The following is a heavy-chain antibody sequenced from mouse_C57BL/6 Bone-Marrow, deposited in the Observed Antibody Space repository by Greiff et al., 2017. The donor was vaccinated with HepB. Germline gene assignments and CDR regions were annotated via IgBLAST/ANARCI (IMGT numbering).Heavy chain of an antibody. V-gene: IGHV1-81*01. CDR2: IDPNYGTT. J-gene: IGHJ2*01. D-gene: IGHD1-1*01. Sequence: VQLQQSGAELARPGASVKLSCKASGYTFTSYGISWVKQRTGQGLEWIGVIDPNYGTTSYNQKFKGKATLTVDQSSSTAYMQLNSLTSEDSAVYYCARGHTVVDYWGQGTTLTVSS. CDR3: ARGHTVVDY. CDR1: GYTFTSYG.